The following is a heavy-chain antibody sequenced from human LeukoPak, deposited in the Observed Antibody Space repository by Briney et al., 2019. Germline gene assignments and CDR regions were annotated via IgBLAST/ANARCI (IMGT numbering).Heavy chain of an antibody. V-gene: IGHV3-48*03. CDR1: GFTFTNYE. J-gene: IGHJ5*02. D-gene: IGHD3-22*01. CDR3: ARGGYSDSSAADMT. Sequence: GGSLRLSCAASGFTFTNYEMNWVRQAPGKGLEWISYISGSGSTIYYADSAKGRFTISRDNAKNSLYLQMNSLRAEDTAVYYCARGGYSDSSAADMTWGQGTLVTVSS. CDR2: ISGSGSTI.